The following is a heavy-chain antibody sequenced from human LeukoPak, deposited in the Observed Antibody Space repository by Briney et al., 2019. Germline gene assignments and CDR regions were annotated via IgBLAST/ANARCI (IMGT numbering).Heavy chain of an antibody. CDR2: IAYHGSLQ. CDR3: AKSLNTRVPGGEFDQ. D-gene: IGHD4-23*01. J-gene: IGHJ4*02. V-gene: IGHV3-33*03. CDR1: GFAFTSSG. Sequence: GTAPRLSCAASGFAFTSSGIHWLRPAPRKGLDWVSFIAYHGSLQYYGASVKDGFTISRDNSENTEYLEMNSLRAVDTGVYFCAKSLNTRVPGGEFDQWGQGTLVTVSS.